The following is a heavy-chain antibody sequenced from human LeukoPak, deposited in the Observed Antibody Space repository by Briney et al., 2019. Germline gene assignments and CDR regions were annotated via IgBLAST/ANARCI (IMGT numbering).Heavy chain of an antibody. J-gene: IGHJ6*02. CDR2: IWYDGSNK. V-gene: IGHV3-33*06. D-gene: IGHD6-19*01. Sequence: PGRSLRLSCAASGFTFSSYGMHWVRQAPGKGLEWVAVIWYDGSNKYYADSVKGRFTISRDNSKNTLYLQMNSLRAEDTAVYYCAKDLGEAVAGEPNYYYYGMDVWGQGTTVTVSS. CDR3: AKDLGEAVAGEPNYYYYGMDV. CDR1: GFTFSSYG.